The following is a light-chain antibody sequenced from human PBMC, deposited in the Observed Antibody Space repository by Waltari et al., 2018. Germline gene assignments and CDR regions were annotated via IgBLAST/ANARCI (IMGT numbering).Light chain of an antibody. CDR1: QSLLHRDGYNY. Sequence: DIVMTQSPVSLPVTPGEPASISCRYSQSLLHRDGYNYVDWYLQKPGQSPQLLIYLGSNRASGVPDRFSGSGSGTDFTLKISRVEAEDVGVYYRMQALRTWTFGQGTKVEIK. CDR3: MQALRTWT. J-gene: IGKJ1*01. V-gene: IGKV2-28*01. CDR2: LGS.